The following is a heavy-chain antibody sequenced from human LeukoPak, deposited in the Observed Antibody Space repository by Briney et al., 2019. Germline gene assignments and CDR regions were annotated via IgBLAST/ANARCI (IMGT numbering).Heavy chain of an antibody. Sequence: GGSLRLSCPASGFTFSDYYMSWIRQAPGKGLEWLSYISSSGSDVYSADSVRGRFTISRDNAKNSLFLQMNSLGAVDTAVYYCARDRIAATEAGYYFYMDVWGKGTTVTVSS. D-gene: IGHD6-13*01. CDR1: GFTFSDYY. CDR2: ISSSGSDV. CDR3: ARDRIAATEAGYYFYMDV. J-gene: IGHJ6*03. V-gene: IGHV3-11*01.